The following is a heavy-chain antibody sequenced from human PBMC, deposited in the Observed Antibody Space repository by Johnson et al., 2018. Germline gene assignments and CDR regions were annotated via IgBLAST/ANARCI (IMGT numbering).Heavy chain of an antibody. J-gene: IGHJ5*02. CDR2: IKQDGSEK. CDR3: ARLIAPYSYGYPSDNWFDP. Sequence: VQLVQSGGGVVQPGRSLRLSCAASGFTFSSYWMSWVRQAPGKGLEWVANIKQDGSEKYYVDSVKGRFTISRDNAKNSLYLQMNSLRVEDTAVYYCARLIAPYSYGYPSDNWFDPWGQGTLVTVSS. D-gene: IGHD5-18*01. V-gene: IGHV3-7*01. CDR1: GFTFSSYW.